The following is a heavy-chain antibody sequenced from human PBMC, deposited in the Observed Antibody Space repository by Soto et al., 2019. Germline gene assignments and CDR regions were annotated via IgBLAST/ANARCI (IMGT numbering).Heavy chain of an antibody. J-gene: IGHJ6*02. Sequence: GESLKISCAASGFTFSSYSMNWVRQAPGKGLEWVSYISSSSSTIYYADSVKGRFTISRDNAKNSLYLQMNSLRDEDTAVYYCARGKYVDTAMVTPNYYYGMDVWGQGTTVTVSS. D-gene: IGHD5-18*01. CDR2: ISSSSSTI. V-gene: IGHV3-48*02. CDR3: ARGKYVDTAMVTPNYYYGMDV. CDR1: GFTFSSYS.